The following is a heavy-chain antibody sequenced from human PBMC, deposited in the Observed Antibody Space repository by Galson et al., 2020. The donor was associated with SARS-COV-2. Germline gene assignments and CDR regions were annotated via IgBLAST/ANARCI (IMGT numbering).Heavy chain of an antibody. D-gene: IGHD3-10*01. CDR3: ARGAMVRGVMAYYYYYGMDV. V-gene: IGHV3-13*01. J-gene: IGHJ6*02. CDR1: GFTFSSYD. Sequence: AGGSLRLSCAASGFTFSSYDMHWVRQATGKGLEWVSAIGTAGDTYYPGSVKGRFTISRENAKNSLYLQMNSLRAGDTAVYYCARGAMVRGVMAYYYYYGMDVWGQGTTVTVSS. CDR2: IGTAGDT.